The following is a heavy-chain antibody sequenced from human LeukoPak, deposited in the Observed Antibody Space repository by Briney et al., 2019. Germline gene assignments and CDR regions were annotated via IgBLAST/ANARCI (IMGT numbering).Heavy chain of an antibody. CDR3: ARGIPDYYDSSGYSD. D-gene: IGHD3-22*01. CDR1: GGSFSGYY. V-gene: IGHV4-34*01. Sequence: SETLSLTCAVYGGSFSGYYWSWVRQPPGKGLEWIGEIYHSGSTNYNPSLKSRVTISADTSKNQFSLKLSSVTAADSAVYYCARGIPDYYDSSGYSDWGQGTLVTVSS. CDR2: IYHSGST. J-gene: IGHJ4*02.